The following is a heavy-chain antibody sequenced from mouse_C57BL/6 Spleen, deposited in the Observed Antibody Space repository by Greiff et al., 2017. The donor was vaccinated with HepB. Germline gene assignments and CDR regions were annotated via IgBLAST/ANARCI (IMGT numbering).Heavy chain of an antibody. CDR3: ARSRDDYDAMDY. J-gene: IGHJ4*01. Sequence: QVQLKQPGAELVKPGASVKLSCKASGYTFTSYWMQWVRQRPGQGLEWIGEIDPSDSYTNYNQKFKGKATLTVDTSSSTAYMQLSSLTSEDSAVYYCARSRDDYDAMDYWGQGTSVTVSS. CDR2: IDPSDSYT. V-gene: IGHV1-50*01. CDR1: GYTFTSYW.